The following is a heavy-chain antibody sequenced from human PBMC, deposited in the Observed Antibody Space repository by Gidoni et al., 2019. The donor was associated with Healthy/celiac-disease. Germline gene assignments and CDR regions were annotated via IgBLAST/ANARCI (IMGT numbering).Heavy chain of an antibody. J-gene: IGHJ3*02. CDR1: GDTFSTYA. D-gene: IGHD3-22*01. Sequence: QVQLVQSGAEVKKPGSSVKVSCKALGDTFSTYAISWVRQAPGQGLEWMGEIIPIVGTANYAQKFQGRVTITADESTSTAYMELSSLRSEDTAVYYCWVYYDSSGYDPHDAFDIWGQVTMVTVSS. V-gene: IGHV1-69*19. CDR2: IIPIVGTA. CDR3: WVYYDSSGYDPHDAFDI.